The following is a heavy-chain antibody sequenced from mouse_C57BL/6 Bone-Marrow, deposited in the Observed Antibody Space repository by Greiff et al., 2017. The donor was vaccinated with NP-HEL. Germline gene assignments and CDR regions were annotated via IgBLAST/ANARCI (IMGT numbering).Heavy chain of an antibody. J-gene: IGHJ1*03. CDR1: GYTFTDYY. Sequence: VQLQQSGPELVKPGASVKISCKASGYTFTDYYMNWVKQSHGKSLEWIGDINPNNGGTSYNQKFKGKATLTVDKSSSTAYMELRSLTSEDSAVYYCARPVVATDGWYFDVWGTGTTVTVSS. V-gene: IGHV1-26*01. CDR3: ARPVVATDGWYFDV. D-gene: IGHD1-1*01. CDR2: INPNNGGT.